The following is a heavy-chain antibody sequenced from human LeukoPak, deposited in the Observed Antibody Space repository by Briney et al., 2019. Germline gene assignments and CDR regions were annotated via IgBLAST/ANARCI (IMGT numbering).Heavy chain of an antibody. CDR3: ARGRSNIGGY. J-gene: IGHJ4*02. CDR2: INHSGST. CDR1: GGSISSYY. V-gene: IGHV4-34*01. D-gene: IGHD1-26*01. Sequence: PSETLSLTCTVSGGSISSYYWSWIRQPPGKGLEWIGEINHSGSTNYNPSLKSRVTISVDTSKNQFSLKLSSVTAADTAVYYCARGRSNIGGYWGQGTLVTVSS.